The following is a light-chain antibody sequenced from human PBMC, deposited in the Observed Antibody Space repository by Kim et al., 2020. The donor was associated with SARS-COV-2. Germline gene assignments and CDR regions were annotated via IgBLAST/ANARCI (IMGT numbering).Light chain of an antibody. CDR3: QSYDSSNFWV. CDR1: SGSIASNY. CDR2: EDN. V-gene: IGLV6-57*01. J-gene: IGLJ3*02. Sequence: KAVTLSCPRSSGSIASNYVQWYQQRPGSSPTTVIYEDNQRPSGVPDRFSGSIDSSSNSASLTISGLKTEDEADYYCQSYDSSNFWVFGGGTQLTVL.